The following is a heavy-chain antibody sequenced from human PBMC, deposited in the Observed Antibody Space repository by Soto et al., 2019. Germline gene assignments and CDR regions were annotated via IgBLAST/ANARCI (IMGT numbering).Heavy chain of an antibody. CDR1: GYTFTSYA. CDR3: ARDGYIVVVPAAMENWFDP. Sequence: ASVKVSCKASGYTFTSYAMHWVRQAPGQRLEWMGWINAGNGNTKYSQKFQGRVTITRGTSASTAYMELSSLRSEDTAVYYCARDGYIVVVPAAMENWFDPWGQGTLVTVSS. J-gene: IGHJ5*02. D-gene: IGHD2-2*01. V-gene: IGHV1-3*01. CDR2: INAGNGNT.